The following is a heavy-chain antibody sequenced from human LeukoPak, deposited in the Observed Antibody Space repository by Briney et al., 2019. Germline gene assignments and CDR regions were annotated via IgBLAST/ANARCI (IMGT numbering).Heavy chain of an antibody. CDR2: FDPEDGET. CDR3: ATRGNVEMATISHPPSYGMDV. Sequence: GASVKVSCKVSGYTLTELSMHWVRQAPGKGLEWMGGFDPEDGETIYAQKFQGRVTMTEDTSTDTAYMELSSLRPEDTAVYYCATRGNVEMATISHPPSYGMDVWGQGTTVTVSS. CDR1: GYTLTELS. D-gene: IGHD5-24*01. V-gene: IGHV1-24*01. J-gene: IGHJ6*02.